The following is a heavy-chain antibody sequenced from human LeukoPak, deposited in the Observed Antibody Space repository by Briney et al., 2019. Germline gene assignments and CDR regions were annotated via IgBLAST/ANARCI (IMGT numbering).Heavy chain of an antibody. Sequence: PGGSLRLSCAASGFTFTKYWMTWVRQAPGKGLEWVGNIKQDGSDKNYMDSVKGRFTISRDNTKNSVYLQMSSLRAEDTAVYYCARELPFDYWGQGTLVTVSS. CDR3: ARELPFDY. CDR1: GFTFTKYW. D-gene: IGHD2-15*01. J-gene: IGHJ4*02. V-gene: IGHV3-7*01. CDR2: IKQDGSDK.